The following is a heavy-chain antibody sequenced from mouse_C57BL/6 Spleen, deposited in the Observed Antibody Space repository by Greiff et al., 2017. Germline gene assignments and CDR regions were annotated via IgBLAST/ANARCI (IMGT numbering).Heavy chain of an antibody. J-gene: IGHJ3*01. Sequence: QVQLQQPGAELVMPGASVKLSCKASGYTFTSYWMHWVKQRPGQGLEWIGEIDPSDSYTNYNQKFKGKSTLTVDKSSSTAYMQLSSLTSEDSAVYYCEVDSSGYPFAYWGQGTLVTVSA. CDR2: IDPSDSYT. CDR3: EVDSSGYPFAY. CDR1: GYTFTSYW. V-gene: IGHV1-69*01. D-gene: IGHD3-2*02.